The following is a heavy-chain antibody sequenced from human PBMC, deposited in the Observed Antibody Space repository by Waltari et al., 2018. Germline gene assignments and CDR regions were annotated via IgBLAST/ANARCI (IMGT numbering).Heavy chain of an antibody. D-gene: IGHD6-19*01. V-gene: IGHV3-53*01. CDR2: LYPGGKT. CDR3: ARAGLGSPTQWLQLFDF. J-gene: IGHJ4*01. CDR1: GFAVHYHY. Sequence: EVQVVESGGGLIQLGGSLRLSCSASGFAVHYHYMSWVRQAPGRGLEWVAVLYPGGKTDSIASVKGRFTISRDNTENTLYLQMDSLSADDTAVYYCARAGLGSPTQWLQLFDFWGQGIPVTVSS.